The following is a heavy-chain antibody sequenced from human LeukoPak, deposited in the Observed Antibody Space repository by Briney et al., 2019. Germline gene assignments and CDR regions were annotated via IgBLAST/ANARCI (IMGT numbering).Heavy chain of an antibody. CDR2: IYYSGST. CDR1: GGSISSYY. Sequence: SETLSLTCTVSGGSISSYYWSWIRQPPGKGLEWIGYIYYSGSTNYNPSLKSRVTISVDTSKNQFSLKLSSVTAADTAVYYCARARRTPSTVTTYYYYYGMDVWGQGTTVTVSS. V-gene: IGHV4-59*08. D-gene: IGHD4-17*01. J-gene: IGHJ6*02. CDR3: ARARRTPSTVTTYYYYYGMDV.